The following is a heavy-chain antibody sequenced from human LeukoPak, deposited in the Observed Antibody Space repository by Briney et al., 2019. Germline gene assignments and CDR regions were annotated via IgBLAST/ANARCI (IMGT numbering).Heavy chain of an antibody. CDR3: AREREDWNPFDY. Sequence: ASVKVSCKASGYTFTGYYMHWVRQAPGQGLEWMGWINPNSGGTNYAQKFQGRVTMTRDTSISTAYMELSRLRSDDTAVYYCAREREDWNPFDYWGQGTLVTVSS. J-gene: IGHJ4*02. D-gene: IGHD1-1*01. CDR2: INPNSGGT. V-gene: IGHV1-2*02. CDR1: GYTFTGYY.